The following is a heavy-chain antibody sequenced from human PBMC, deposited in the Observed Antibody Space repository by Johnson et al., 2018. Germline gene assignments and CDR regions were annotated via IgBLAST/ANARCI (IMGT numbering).Heavy chain of an antibody. CDR1: EFSFRDAY. Sequence: EVQLLESGGGLVKPWGSXRLSCVASEFSFRDAYMNWVRQTPGKGLAWLGRINTKIDGGTTDYAAPVKGRLFISRDDSKDTLYLQMNSLKTEDTAVYFCTTGGDVWGHGTLVTVSS. CDR2: INTKIDGGTT. CDR3: TTGGDV. J-gene: IGHJ3*01. V-gene: IGHV3-15*01.